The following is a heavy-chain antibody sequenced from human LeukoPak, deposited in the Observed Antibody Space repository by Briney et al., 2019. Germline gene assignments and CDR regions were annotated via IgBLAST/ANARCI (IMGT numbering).Heavy chain of an antibody. CDR2: IYYSGST. Sequence: PSETLSLTCTVSGGSVSSGSYYWSWIRQPPGKGLEWIGYIYYSGSTNYNPSLKSRVTISVDTSKNQFSLKLSSVTAADTAVYYCARGRGVGDVTYYDFWSGYTRGPGPYGMDVWGQGTTVTVSS. J-gene: IGHJ6*02. D-gene: IGHD3-3*01. V-gene: IGHV4-61*01. CDR1: GGSVSSGSYY. CDR3: ARGRGVGDVTYYDFWSGYTRGPGPYGMDV.